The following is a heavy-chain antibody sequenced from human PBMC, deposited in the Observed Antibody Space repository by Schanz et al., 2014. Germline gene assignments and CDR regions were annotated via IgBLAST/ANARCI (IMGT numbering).Heavy chain of an antibody. V-gene: IGHV3-7*04. CDR1: GFTFSKYW. CDR2: IKQDGSEK. J-gene: IGHJ4*02. Sequence: VPLVESGGGVVQPGRSLRLSCGGSGFTFSKYWMSWVRQAPGKGLEWVANIKQDGSEKYYVDAVKGRFTISRDNAKNSMYLHMKSLRGEDTAVYYCARDNYYGSGSCAYWGQGTLVTVSS. CDR3: ARDNYYGSGSCAY. D-gene: IGHD3-10*01.